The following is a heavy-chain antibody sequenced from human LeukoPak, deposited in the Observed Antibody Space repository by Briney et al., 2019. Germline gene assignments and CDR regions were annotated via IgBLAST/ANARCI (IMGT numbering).Heavy chain of an antibody. Sequence: GGSLRLSCAASGFTFSSYGMHWVRQAPGKGLEWVAFIRYDGSNKYYADSVKGRFTISRDNSKNTLYLQMNSLRAEDTAVYYCAREYCTTTSCYYWFDFWGQGTLATVSS. V-gene: IGHV3-30*02. CDR1: GFTFSSYG. D-gene: IGHD2-2*01. CDR2: IRYDGSNK. J-gene: IGHJ4*02. CDR3: AREYCTTTSCYYWFDF.